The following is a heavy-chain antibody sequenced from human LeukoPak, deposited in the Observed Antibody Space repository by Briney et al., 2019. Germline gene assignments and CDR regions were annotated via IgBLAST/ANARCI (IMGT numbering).Heavy chain of an antibody. V-gene: IGHV3-48*01. D-gene: IGHD2-21*01. CDR3: AREAAYYMDV. Sequence: GGSLRLSCAASGFIFSTYSMNWVRQAPGKGLEWVSYISPSSSTMYYAGSVEGRFTVSRDNGENSLFLHMNDLRAEDTAVYYCAREAAYYMDVWGKGTTVTVS. J-gene: IGHJ6*03. CDR2: ISPSSSTM. CDR1: GFIFSTYS.